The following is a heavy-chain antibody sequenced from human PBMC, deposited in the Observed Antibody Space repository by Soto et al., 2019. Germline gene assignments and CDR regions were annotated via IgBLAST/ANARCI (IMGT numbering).Heavy chain of an antibody. J-gene: IGHJ6*02. CDR2: INHSGST. V-gene: IGHV4-34*01. CDR1: GGSFSGYY. Sequence: PSETLSLTCAVYGGSFSGYYWSWIRQPPGKGLEWIGEINHSGSTNYNPSLKSRVTISVDTTKNQFSLKLSSVTAADTAVYYGARFTRYSRDTRDYYYGMDVWGQGTTVTVSS. D-gene: IGHD3-9*01. CDR3: ARFTRYSRDTRDYYYGMDV.